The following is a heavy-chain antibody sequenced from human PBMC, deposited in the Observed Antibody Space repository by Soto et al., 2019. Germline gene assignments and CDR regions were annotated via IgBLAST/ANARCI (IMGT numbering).Heavy chain of an antibody. CDR2: INHSGST. CDR1: GGSFSGYY. Sequence: SETLSLTCAVYGGSFSGYYWSWIRQPPGKGLEWIGEINHSGSTNYNPSLKSRVTISVDTSKNQFSLKLSSVTAADTAVYYCARWYNYGHYYYYYGMDVWGQGTTVTVSS. CDR3: ARWYNYGHYYYYYGMDV. V-gene: IGHV4-34*01. D-gene: IGHD1-20*01. J-gene: IGHJ6*02.